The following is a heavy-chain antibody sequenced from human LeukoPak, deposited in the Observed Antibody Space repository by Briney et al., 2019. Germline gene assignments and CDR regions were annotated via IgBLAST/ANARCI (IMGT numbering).Heavy chain of an antibody. CDR2: ISGSGGST. CDR1: GFTFSSNW. J-gene: IGHJ4*02. CDR3: AKVRFGVTARYYFDY. D-gene: IGHD3-10*01. Sequence: GGSLRHSCTASGFTFSSNWMSWVRQAPGKGLEWVSAISGSGGSTYYADSVKGRFTISRDNSKNTLYLQMNSLRAEDTAVYYCAKVRFGVTARYYFDYWGQGTLVTVSS. V-gene: IGHV3-23*01.